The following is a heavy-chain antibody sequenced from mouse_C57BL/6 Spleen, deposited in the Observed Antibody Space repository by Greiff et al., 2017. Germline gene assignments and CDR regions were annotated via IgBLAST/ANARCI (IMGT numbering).Heavy chain of an antibody. CDR2: ISSGSSTI. CDR3: ARTYSNYVMDY. V-gene: IGHV5-17*01. J-gene: IGHJ4*01. Sequence: EVKLVESGGGLVKPGGSLKLSCAASGFTFSDYGMHWVRQAPEKGLEWVAYISSGSSTIYYADTVKGRFTISRDNAKNTLFLQMTSLRSEDTAMYYCARTYSNYVMDYWGQGTSGTVSS. D-gene: IGHD2-5*01. CDR1: GFTFSDYG.